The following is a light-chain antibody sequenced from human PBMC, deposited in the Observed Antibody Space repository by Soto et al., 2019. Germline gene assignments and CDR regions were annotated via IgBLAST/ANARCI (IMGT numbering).Light chain of an antibody. CDR2: DVV. J-gene: IGLJ1*01. Sequence: SVLTQPASVSGSPGQSITISCTGTSSDVGGFNSVSWYQLRPGTAPKLILYDVVDRPSGVSYRFSGSKSGNTASLTISGLQAADEAGYFCSSYTSTMTNVFGSGTKVTVL. CDR1: SSDVGGFNS. CDR3: SSYTSTMTNV. V-gene: IGLV2-14*03.